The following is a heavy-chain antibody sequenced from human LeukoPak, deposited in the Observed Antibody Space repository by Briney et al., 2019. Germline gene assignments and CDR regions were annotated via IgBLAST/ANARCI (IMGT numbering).Heavy chain of an antibody. V-gene: IGHV3-23*01. CDR1: GFSFSNLA. Sequence: GGSLRLSCVASGFSFSNLAMGWVRQAPGNGLEWVSVISDSGGITYYADSVKGRFTISRDNSRNTLYLQMNCLRVDDTAVYYCAKDARRYSGWYFFDHWGQGTLVTVSS. D-gene: IGHD6-19*01. CDR3: AKDARRYSGWYFFDH. J-gene: IGHJ4*02. CDR2: ISDSGGIT.